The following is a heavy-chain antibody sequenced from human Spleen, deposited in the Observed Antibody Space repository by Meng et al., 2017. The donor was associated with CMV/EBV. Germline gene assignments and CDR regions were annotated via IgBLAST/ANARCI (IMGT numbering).Heavy chain of an antibody. CDR3: ARDSGLSGSYVGYYFDY. V-gene: IGHV3-20*03. CDR1: FTVDDYG. J-gene: IGHJ4*02. CDR2: INWNGGST. D-gene: IGHD1-26*01. Sequence: FTVDDYGMSGVRQATGKGLEWVYGINWNGGSTGYADSVKGRFTISRDNAKNSLYLQMNSLRAEDTALYYCARDSGLSGSYVGYYFDYWGQGTLVTVSS.